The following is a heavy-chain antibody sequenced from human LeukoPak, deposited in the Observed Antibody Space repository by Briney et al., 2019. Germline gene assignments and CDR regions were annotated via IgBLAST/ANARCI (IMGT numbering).Heavy chain of an antibody. Sequence: PGGSLRLSCAASRFTFSSYKVNWVRQAPGKGLEWVSSSSSSSSYIYYADSVKGRFTISRDNARNSLYLQMNSLRAEDTAVYYCARESGSGEFDYWGQGTLVTVSS. CDR2: SSSSSSYI. D-gene: IGHD2-15*01. J-gene: IGHJ4*02. CDR1: RFTFSSYK. V-gene: IGHV3-21*01. CDR3: ARESGSGEFDY.